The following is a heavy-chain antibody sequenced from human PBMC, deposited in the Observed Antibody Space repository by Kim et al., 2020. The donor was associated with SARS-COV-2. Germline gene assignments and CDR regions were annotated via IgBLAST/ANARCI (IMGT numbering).Heavy chain of an antibody. J-gene: IGHJ4*02. V-gene: IGHV3-7*01. CDR1: GFTFTDNW. CDR2: IKQDGTEK. CDR3: ARGRGLDS. Sequence: GGSLRLSCAASGFTFTDNWMTWVRQARGKGLEWVANIKQDGTEKYYVDSVKGRFTVSRDNAKKSLYLQMNSLRVEGTAMYYCARGRGLDSWGQGTLVTVSS. D-gene: IGHD3-16*01.